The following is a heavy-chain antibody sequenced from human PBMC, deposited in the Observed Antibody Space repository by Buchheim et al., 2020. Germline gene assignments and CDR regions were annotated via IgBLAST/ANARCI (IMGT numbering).Heavy chain of an antibody. V-gene: IGHV3-74*01. CDR2: ITSDGSGT. J-gene: IGHJ5*02. CDR3: ARGIAATANPNWFDP. CDR1: GFSFSSYW. Sequence: EVQLVESGGGLVQPGGSLRLSCAASGFSFSSYWMHWVRQAPGRGLVWVSRITSDGSGTGYADSVTGRFTISRDNAKNTLSLQMNSLSPEDTAVYCCARGIAATANPNWFDPWGQGTL. D-gene: IGHD6-25*01.